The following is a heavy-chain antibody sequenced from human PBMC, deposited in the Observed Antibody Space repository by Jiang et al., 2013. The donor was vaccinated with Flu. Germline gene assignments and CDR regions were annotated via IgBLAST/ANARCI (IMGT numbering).Heavy chain of an antibody. D-gene: IGHD1-1*01. CDR2: ISHDGSNK. CDR1: GFTFRNYA. J-gene: IGHJ4*02. Sequence: QLLESGGGVVQPGWSVRLSCTASGFTFRNYALHWVRQAPGKGLEWVAVISHDGSNKSYADSVKGRFTISRDNSKTTLYLQMNSLRSEDTAVYYCAVLPLWMTSTEVLDSWGQGTLVTVSS. V-gene: IGHV3-30-3*01. CDR3: AVLPLWMTSTEVLDS.